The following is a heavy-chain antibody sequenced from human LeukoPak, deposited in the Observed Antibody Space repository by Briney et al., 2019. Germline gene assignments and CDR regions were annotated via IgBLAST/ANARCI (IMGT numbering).Heavy chain of an antibody. CDR3: TTLIVADHGDAFDI. CDR2: IDPSDSYT. D-gene: IGHD3-22*01. V-gene: IGHV5-10-1*01. Sequence: GESLKISCKDSGYSFTSYWISWVRQMPGKGLEWMGRIDPSDSYTNYSPSFQGHVTISADKSISTAYLQWSSLKASDTAMYYCTTLIVADHGDAFDIWGQGTMVTVSS. J-gene: IGHJ3*02. CDR1: GYSFTSYW.